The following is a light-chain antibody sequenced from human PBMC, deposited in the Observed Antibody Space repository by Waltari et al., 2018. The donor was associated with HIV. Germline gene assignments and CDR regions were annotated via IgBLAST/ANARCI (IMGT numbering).Light chain of an antibody. CDR1: QSVSSY. CDR3: QQRSNWSIT. Sequence: EIVLIQSPATLSLSPGERATLSCRASQSVSSYLAWYDQKPGQSPRLLIYDTSTRATGIPARFSGSLSATDFTLTITSLEPEDSAVYYCQQRSNWSITFGQGTRLEIK. V-gene: IGKV3-11*01. J-gene: IGKJ5*01. CDR2: DTS.